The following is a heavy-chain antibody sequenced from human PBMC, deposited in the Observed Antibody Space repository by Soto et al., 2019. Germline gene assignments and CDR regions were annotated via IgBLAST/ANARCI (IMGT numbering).Heavy chain of an antibody. CDR2: MNPNSGNT. D-gene: IGHD3-3*01. V-gene: IGHV1-8*01. CDR1: GYTFTSYD. J-gene: IGHJ5*02. Sequence: ASVKVSCKASGYTFTSYDINWVRQATGQGLEWMGWMNPNSGNTGYAQKFQGRVTMTRNTSISTAYMELSSLRSEHTAVYYCASGRARITIFGVVRNWFDPWGQGTLVTVSS. CDR3: ASGRARITIFGVVRNWFDP.